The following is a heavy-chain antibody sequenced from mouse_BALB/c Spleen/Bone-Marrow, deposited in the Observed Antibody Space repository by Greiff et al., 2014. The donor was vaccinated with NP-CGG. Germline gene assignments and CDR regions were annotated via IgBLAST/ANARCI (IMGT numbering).Heavy chain of an antibody. D-gene: IGHD2-4*01. CDR1: GYSFTSYT. CDR3: ARGWDYEGYFDY. CDR2: INPSSGYT. J-gene: IGHJ2*01. Sequence: QVQLKQSGAELARLGASVKMSCKASGYSFTSYTMHWVKQRPGQGLEWIGYINPSSGYTNYNQKFKDKATLTADKSSSTAYMQLSSLTSEDSAVYYCARGWDYEGYFDYWGQGTTLTVSS. V-gene: IGHV1-4*01.